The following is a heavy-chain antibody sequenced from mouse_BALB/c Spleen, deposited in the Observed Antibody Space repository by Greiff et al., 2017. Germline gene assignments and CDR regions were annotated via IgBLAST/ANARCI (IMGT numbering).Heavy chain of an antibody. J-gene: IGHJ4*01. CDR3: VRDRGSGAMDY. V-gene: IGHV10-3*03. CDR1: GFTFNTYA. Sequence: EVKLVESGGGLVQPKGSLKLSCAASGFTFNTYAMHWVCQAPGKGLEWVARIRSKSNNYATYYADSVKDRFTISRDDSQSMLYLQMNNLKTEDTAMYYCVRDRGSGAMDYWGQGTSVTVSS. CDR2: IRSKSNNYAT. D-gene: IGHD1-1*02.